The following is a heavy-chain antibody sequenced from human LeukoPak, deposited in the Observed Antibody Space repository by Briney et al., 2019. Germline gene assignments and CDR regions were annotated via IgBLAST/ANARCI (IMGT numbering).Heavy chain of an antibody. CDR3: ARRDCSGGSCYLDY. Sequence: SETLSLTCTVSGGSISSYYWSWIRQPPGKGLEWIGYIYYSGSTNYNPSLKSQVTISVDTSKNQFSLKLSSVTAADTAVYYCARRDCSGGSCYLDYWGQGTLVTVSS. CDR2: IYYSGST. J-gene: IGHJ4*02. CDR1: GGSISSYY. V-gene: IGHV4-59*08. D-gene: IGHD2-15*01.